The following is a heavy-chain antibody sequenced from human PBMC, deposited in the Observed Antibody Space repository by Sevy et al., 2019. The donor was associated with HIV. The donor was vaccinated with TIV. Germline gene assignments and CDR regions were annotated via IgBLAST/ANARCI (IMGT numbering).Heavy chain of an antibody. Sequence: ASVKVSCKASGYTFTRYGISWVRQAPGQGLEWMGWISAYNGNTNYAQKLQGRVTMTTDTSTSTAYMELRSLRSDDTAVYYCARDRVGRCSSSCDRIDAFDIWGQGTMVTVSS. J-gene: IGHJ3*02. D-gene: IGHD6-13*01. CDR1: GYTFTRYG. CDR2: ISAYNGNT. V-gene: IGHV1-18*01. CDR3: ARDRVGRCSSSCDRIDAFDI.